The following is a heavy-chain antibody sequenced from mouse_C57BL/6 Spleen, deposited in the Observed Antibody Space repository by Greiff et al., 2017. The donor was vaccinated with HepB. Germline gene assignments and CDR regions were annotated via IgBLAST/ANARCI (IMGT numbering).Heavy chain of an antibody. CDR3: ARWDITTVVDY. D-gene: IGHD1-1*01. Sequence: VQLQQSGAELARPGASVKLSCKASGYTFTSYGISWVKQRTGQGLEWIGEIYPRSGNTYYNEKFKGKATLTADKSSSTAYMERRSLTSEDSAVYFCARWDITTVVDYWGQGTTLTVSS. CDR2: IYPRSGNT. V-gene: IGHV1-81*01. J-gene: IGHJ2*01. CDR1: GYTFTSYG.